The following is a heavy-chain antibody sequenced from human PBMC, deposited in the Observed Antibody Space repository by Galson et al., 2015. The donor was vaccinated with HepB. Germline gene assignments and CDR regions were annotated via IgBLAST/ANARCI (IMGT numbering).Heavy chain of an antibody. CDR3: ARDGLLWFGELFDY. J-gene: IGHJ4*02. D-gene: IGHD3-10*01. CDR1: GFTFDDYG. V-gene: IGHV3-20*04. CDR2: INWNGGST. Sequence: SLRLSCAASGFTFDDYGMSWVRQAPGKGLEWVSGINWNGGSTGYADSVKGRFTISRDNAKNSLYLQMNSLRAEDTALYYCARDGLLWFGELFDYWGQGTLVTVSS.